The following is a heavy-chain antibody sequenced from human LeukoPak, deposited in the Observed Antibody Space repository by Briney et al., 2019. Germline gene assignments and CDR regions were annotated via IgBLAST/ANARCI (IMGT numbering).Heavy chain of an antibody. CDR3: AGGGLGGITAYSNYLFDY. CDR1: SGSISSYY. CDR2: IYYSGST. V-gene: IGHV4-59*08. D-gene: IGHD4-11*01. J-gene: IGHJ4*02. Sequence: PSETLSLTCTVSSGSISSYYWSWIRQFAGKGLEWIGYIYYSGSTNYNPSLKSRVTISLDTSKNQFSLKLSSVTVAEPAVYDGAGGGLGGITAYSNYLFDYWGQRTLVTVSS.